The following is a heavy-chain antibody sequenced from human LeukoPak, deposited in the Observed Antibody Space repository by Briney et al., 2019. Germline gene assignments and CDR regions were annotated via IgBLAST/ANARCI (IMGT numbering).Heavy chain of an antibody. D-gene: IGHD5-24*01. CDR2: ISPGGGPT. CDR1: GFPFSSHG. J-gene: IGHJ6*03. Sequence: GGSLRLSCAGSGFPFSSHGMNWVRLAPGKGLEWVSGISPGGGPTYYADSVKGRFTISRDNSKNTLYLQMNSLRAEDTAIYYCAKDNHGGATYYMHVWGKGTTVTISS. V-gene: IGHV3-23*01. CDR3: AKDNHGGATYYMHV.